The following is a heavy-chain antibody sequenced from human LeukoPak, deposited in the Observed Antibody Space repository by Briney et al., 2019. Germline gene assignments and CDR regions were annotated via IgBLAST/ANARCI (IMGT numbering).Heavy chain of an antibody. CDR2: ISGSGGST. CDR1: GFTFSSYA. J-gene: IGHJ1*01. V-gene: IGHV3-23*01. D-gene: IGHD3-22*01. Sequence: GGSLRLSCAASGFTFSSYAMSWVRQAPGTGLEWVSAISGSGGSTYYADSVKGRFTISRDNSKNTLYLQMNSLRAEDTAVYYCAKGPSPTSYYYDSSVRAEYFQHWGQGTLVTVSS. CDR3: AKGPSPTSYYYDSSVRAEYFQH.